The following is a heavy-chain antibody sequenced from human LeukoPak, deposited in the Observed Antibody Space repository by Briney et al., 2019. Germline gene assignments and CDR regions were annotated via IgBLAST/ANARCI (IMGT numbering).Heavy chain of an antibody. D-gene: IGHD3-9*01. CDR1: GGSISSCGYY. CDR2: IYYGGST. J-gene: IGHJ4*02. Sequence: SETLSLTCTVSGGSISSCGYYWSWIRQHPGKDLEWIGYIYYGGSTYYNPSLKSRVTISVDTSKNHFSLKLSSVTAADTAVYYCARADYDILTGHLEGFDYWGQGTLVTVSS. V-gene: IGHV4-31*03. CDR3: ARADYDILTGHLEGFDY.